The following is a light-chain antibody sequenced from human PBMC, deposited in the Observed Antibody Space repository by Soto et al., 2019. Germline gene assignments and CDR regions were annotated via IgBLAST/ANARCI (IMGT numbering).Light chain of an antibody. CDR2: WAS. Sequence: DIVMTQSPVSLAVSLGERATINCKSSQSVLYSSNNKNYLTWYQQKPGQPPRLLIYWASTRESGVPDRFSGSGSGTDFTLTISTLQAEDVAVYYCQQYYSTPLTFGGGTKVDI. CDR3: QQYYSTPLT. CDR1: QSVLYSSNNKNY. V-gene: IGKV4-1*01. J-gene: IGKJ4*02.